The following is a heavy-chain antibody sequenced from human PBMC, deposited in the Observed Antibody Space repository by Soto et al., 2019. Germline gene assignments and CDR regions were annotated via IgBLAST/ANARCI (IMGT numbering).Heavy chain of an antibody. D-gene: IGHD3-22*01. CDR2: INPSGGST. J-gene: IGHJ6*02. Sequence: ASVKVSCKASGYTFTSYYMHWVRQAPGQGLEWMGIINPSGGSTSYAQKFQGRVTMTSDTSTSTVYMELSSLRSEDTAVYYCARYSHRANPYYYDSSGYGTYGMDVWGQGTTVTVSS. CDR1: GYTFTSYY. V-gene: IGHV1-46*01. CDR3: ARYSHRANPYYYDSSGYGTYGMDV.